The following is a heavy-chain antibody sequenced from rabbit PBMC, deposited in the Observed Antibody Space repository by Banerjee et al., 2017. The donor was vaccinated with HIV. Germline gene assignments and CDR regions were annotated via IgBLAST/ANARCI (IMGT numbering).Heavy chain of an antibody. CDR3: ARNPTGSRGL. Sequence: QEQLEESGGDLVKPEGSLTLTCTASGFSFSSSHWICWARQAPGKGLEWIACTYTISGSAYYATWAKGRFTISKTSSTTVTLQMTSLTAADTATYFCARNPTGSRGLWGQGTLVTVS. CDR2: TYTISGSA. V-gene: IGHV1S45*01. J-gene: IGHJ4*01. D-gene: IGHD4-2*01. CDR1: GFSFSSSHW.